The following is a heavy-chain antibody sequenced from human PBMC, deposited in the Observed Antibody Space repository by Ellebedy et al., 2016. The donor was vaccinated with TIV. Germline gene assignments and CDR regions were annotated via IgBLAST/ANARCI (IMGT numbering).Heavy chain of an antibody. Sequence: GESLKISXKASGYAFRIYWITWVRQMPGQGLEWMGRIDPSPSDSYIDYSPSFQGHVTISVDKSITTAYLQWSSLKASDTAIYYCARHELGSNAAFDYWGQGTLVTASS. J-gene: IGHJ4*02. D-gene: IGHD7-27*01. CDR1: GYAFRIYW. CDR3: ARHELGSNAAFDY. V-gene: IGHV5-10-1*01. CDR2: IDPSPSDSYI.